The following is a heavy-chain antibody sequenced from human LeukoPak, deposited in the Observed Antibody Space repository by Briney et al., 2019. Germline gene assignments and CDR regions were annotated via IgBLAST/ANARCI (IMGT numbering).Heavy chain of an antibody. V-gene: IGHV3-7*01. J-gene: IGHJ4*02. D-gene: IGHD3-10*01. CDR3: AGDKYYYGSGNYYYFDY. Sequence: GGSLRLSCAASGFTFSSYWMSWVRQAPGKGLEWVANIKQDGSEKYYVDSVKGRFTISRDNAKNLLYLQMNSLRAEDTAVYYCAGDKYYYGSGNYYYFDYWGQGTLVTVSS. CDR2: IKQDGSEK. CDR1: GFTFSSYW.